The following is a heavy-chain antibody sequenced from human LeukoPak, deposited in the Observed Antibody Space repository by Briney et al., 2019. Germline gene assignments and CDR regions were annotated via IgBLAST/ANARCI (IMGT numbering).Heavy chain of an antibody. Sequence: ASVKVSCKASGYTFTSYYMHWVRQAPGQGLEWMGIINPSGGSTSYAQKFQGRVTMTRDTSTSTVYMELSSLRSEDTAVYYCARDRGPPYCSGGSCSSDYWGQGTLVTVSS. D-gene: IGHD2-15*01. CDR2: INPSGGST. CDR3: ARDRGPPYCSGGSCSSDY. J-gene: IGHJ4*02. CDR1: GYTFTSYY. V-gene: IGHV1-46*01.